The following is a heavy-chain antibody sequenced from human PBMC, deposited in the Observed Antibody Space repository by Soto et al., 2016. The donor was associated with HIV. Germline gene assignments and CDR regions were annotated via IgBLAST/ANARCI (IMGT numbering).Heavy chain of an antibody. CDR3: AKMVAYYYGMTS. J-gene: IGHJ6*02. D-gene: IGHD2-8*01. CDR1: GFTFSSYA. Sequence: EVQLLESGGGLVQPGGSLRLSCAASGFTFSSYAMSWVRQAPGKGLEWVSVISDNGGTTYYADSVKGRFTISRDNSKRTLYLQMNSLRVEDTAEYYCAKMVAYYYGMTSGATGPRSPSP. CDR2: ISDNGGTT. V-gene: IGHV3-23*01.